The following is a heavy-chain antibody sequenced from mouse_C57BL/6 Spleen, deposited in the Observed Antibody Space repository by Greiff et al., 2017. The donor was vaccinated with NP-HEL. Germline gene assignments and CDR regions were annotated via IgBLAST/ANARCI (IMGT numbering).Heavy chain of an antibody. J-gene: IGHJ4*01. CDR1: GFNIKDYY. CDR2: IDPEDGDT. CDR3: TTIYYGSSSHYYARDY. Sequence: EVNVVESGAELVRPGASVKLSCTASGFNIKDYYMHWVKQRPEQGLEWIGRIDPEDGDTEYAPKFQGKATMTADTSSNTAYLQLSSLTSEDTAVYYCTTIYYGSSSHYYARDYWGQGTSVTVSS. V-gene: IGHV14-1*01. D-gene: IGHD1-1*01.